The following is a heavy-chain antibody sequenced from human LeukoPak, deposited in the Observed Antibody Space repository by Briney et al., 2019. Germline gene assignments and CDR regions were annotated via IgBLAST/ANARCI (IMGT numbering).Heavy chain of an antibody. V-gene: IGHV3-23*01. CDR2: ISGSGGST. Sequence: QPGGSLRLSCAASGFTFSSYEMNWVRQAPGNGLEWVSAISGSGGSTYYADSVKGRFTISRDNSKNTLYLQMNSLRAEDTAVYYCAKINGVYGDYFDYWGQGTLVTVSS. CDR3: AKINGVYGDYFDY. CDR1: GFTFSSYE. J-gene: IGHJ4*02. D-gene: IGHD4-17*01.